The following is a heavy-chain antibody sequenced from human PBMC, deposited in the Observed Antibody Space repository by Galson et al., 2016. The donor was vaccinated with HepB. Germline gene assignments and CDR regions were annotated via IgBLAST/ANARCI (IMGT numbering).Heavy chain of an antibody. Sequence: SETLSLTCTVSGDSIRRGTLSWGWIRQPPGKGLEWIGTFHFSGNTYNHPSLKSRVTIYVETSTNQFSLKLSSVTAADTAVYYCVRLPTGYPNWFDAWGQGALVTVSS. J-gene: IGHJ5*02. D-gene: IGHD1-1*01. V-gene: IGHV4-39*01. CDR2: FHFSGNT. CDR3: VRLPTGYPNWFDA. CDR1: GDSIRRGTLS.